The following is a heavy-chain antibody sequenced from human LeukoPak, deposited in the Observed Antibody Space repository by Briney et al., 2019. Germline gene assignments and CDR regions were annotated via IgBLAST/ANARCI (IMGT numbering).Heavy chain of an antibody. CDR2: ISSSGSTI. CDR1: GFTFSDYY. CDR3: AKTNRWGDHYDYVWGSYRRNWFDP. V-gene: IGHV3-11*01. Sequence: KTGGSLRLSCAASGFTFSDYYMSWIRQAPGKGLEWVSYISSSGSTIYYADSVKGRFTISRDNSKNTLYLQMNSLRAEDTAVYYCAKTNRWGDHYDYVWGSYRRNWFDPWGQGTLVTVSS. D-gene: IGHD3-16*02. J-gene: IGHJ5*02.